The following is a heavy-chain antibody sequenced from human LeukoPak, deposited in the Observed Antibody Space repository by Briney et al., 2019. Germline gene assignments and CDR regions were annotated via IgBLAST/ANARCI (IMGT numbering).Heavy chain of an antibody. CDR1: GFTFSSYG. CDR3: AKDPGFGEFPPDY. Sequence: GGSLRLSCAASGFTFSSYGTHWVRQAPGKGLEWVAVISYDGSNKYYADSVKGRFTISRDNSKNTLYLQMNSLRAEDTAVYYCAKDPGFGEFPPDYWGQGTLVTVSS. J-gene: IGHJ4*02. D-gene: IGHD3-10*01. CDR2: ISYDGSNK. V-gene: IGHV3-30*18.